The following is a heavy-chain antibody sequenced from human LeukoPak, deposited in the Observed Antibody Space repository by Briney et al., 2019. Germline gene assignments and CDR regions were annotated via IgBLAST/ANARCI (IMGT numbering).Heavy chain of an antibody. V-gene: IGHV3-48*04. Sequence: PGGSLRLSCAASGFTFSSYSMNWVRQAPGKGLEWVSYISSSSSTIYYADSVKGRFTISRDNAKNSLYLQMNSLRAEDTAVYYCARAQEAVAGQPEGNYYYYYMDVWGKGTTVTVSS. CDR3: ARAQEAVAGQPEGNYYYYYMDV. CDR1: GFTFSSYS. J-gene: IGHJ6*03. D-gene: IGHD6-19*01. CDR2: ISSSSSTI.